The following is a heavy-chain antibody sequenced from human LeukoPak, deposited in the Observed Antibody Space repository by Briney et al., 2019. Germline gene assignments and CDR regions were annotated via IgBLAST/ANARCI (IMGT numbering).Heavy chain of an antibody. CDR1: GGTFISYA. J-gene: IGHJ5*02. Sequence: SVKVSCKAPGGTFISYAISWVRQAPGQGLEWMGGIIPIFGTANYAQKFQGRVTITADESTSTAYMELSSLRSEDTAVYYCARDTAPKSVTGYSSVYNWFDPWGQGTLVTVSS. CDR2: IIPIFGTA. D-gene: IGHD6-19*01. V-gene: IGHV1-69*13. CDR3: ARDTAPKSVTGYSSVYNWFDP.